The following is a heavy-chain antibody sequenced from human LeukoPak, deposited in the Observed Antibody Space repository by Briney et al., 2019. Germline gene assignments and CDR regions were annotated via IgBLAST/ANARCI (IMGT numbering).Heavy chain of an antibody. CDR3: ARPLFDKSYSGGDGYAGGHFDY. D-gene: IGHD2-21*02. CDR1: GYTFTSYY. V-gene: IGHV1-46*01. Sequence: ASVKVSCKASGYTFTSYYMHWVRQAPGQGLEWMGIINPSGGSTSYAQKFQGRVTMTRDTSTSTVYMELSSLRSDDTAVYYCARPLFDKSYSGGDGYAGGHFDYWGQGTLVTVSS. J-gene: IGHJ4*02. CDR2: INPSGGST.